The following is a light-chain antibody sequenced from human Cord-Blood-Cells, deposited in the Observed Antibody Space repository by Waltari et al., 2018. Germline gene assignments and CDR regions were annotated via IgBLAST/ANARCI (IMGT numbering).Light chain of an antibody. CDR1: SSDVGGYNY. CDR2: DFS. CDR3: SSYTSSSTYVV. V-gene: IGLV2-14*01. Sequence: QSALTQPASVSGSPGQSITISCTGTSSDVGGYNYVSWYQQHPGKVPKLMIYDFSKRPSGVSNRFSGCKSGNTASLTISGLQAEDEADYYGSSYTSSSTYVVFGGGTKLTVL. J-gene: IGLJ2*01.